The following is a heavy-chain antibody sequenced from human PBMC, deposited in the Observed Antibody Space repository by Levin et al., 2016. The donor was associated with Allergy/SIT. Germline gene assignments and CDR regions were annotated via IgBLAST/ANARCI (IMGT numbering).Heavy chain of an antibody. CDR2: IYTSGST. D-gene: IGHD2-15*01. V-gene: IGHV4-61*02. CDR3: ARDLSVDCSGGSCYTLDYAFDI. J-gene: IGHJ3*02. CDR1: GGSISSGSYY. Sequence: LRLSCTVSGGSISSGSYYWSWIRQPAGKGLEWIGRIYTSGSTNYNPSLKSRVTISVDTSKNQFSLKLSSVTAADTAVYYCARDLSVDCSGGSCYTLDYAFDIWGQGTMVTVSS.